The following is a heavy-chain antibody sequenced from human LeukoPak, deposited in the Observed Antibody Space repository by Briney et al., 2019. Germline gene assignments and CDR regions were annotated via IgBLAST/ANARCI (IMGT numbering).Heavy chain of an antibody. D-gene: IGHD3-22*01. V-gene: IGHV4-39*01. CDR1: GVSISSSSYY. CDR3: ARGLSMIVVVVHDWYFDL. CDR2: IYYSRST. Sequence: SETLSLTCTVSGVSISSSSYYWGWIRQPPGKGLEWIGNIYYSRSTHYSPSLKSRVTISVDTSKNQFSLKLSSVTAADTAVYYCARGLSMIVVVVHDWYFDLWGRGTLVTVSS. J-gene: IGHJ2*01.